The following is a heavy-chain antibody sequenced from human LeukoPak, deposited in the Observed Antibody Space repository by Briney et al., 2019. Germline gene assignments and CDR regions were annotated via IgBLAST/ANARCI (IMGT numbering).Heavy chain of an antibody. CDR2: SYYSGIT. V-gene: IGHV4-59*01. CDR3: ARGEAVDY. D-gene: IGHD6-25*01. CDR1: GDSISTYY. Sequence: SETLSLTCTVSGDSISTYYWSWIRQSPGKGLEWIGYSYYSGITSYNPSLKSRVTMSVDESKNQLSLKVNSVTAADTAVYYCARGEAVDYWGQGTLVTVSS. J-gene: IGHJ4*02.